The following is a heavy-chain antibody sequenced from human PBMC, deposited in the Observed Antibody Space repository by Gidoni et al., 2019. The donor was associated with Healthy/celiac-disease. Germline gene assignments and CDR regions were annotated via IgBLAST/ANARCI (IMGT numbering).Heavy chain of an antibody. Sequence: QVQLVESGGGVVQPGRSLRLSCAASGFTFSSYGMHWVRQAPGKGLEWVAVIWYDGSNKYYADSVKGRFTISRDNSKNTLYLQMNSLRAEDTAVYYCARALSLLYPMDVWGKGTTVTVSS. D-gene: IGHD2-2*02. V-gene: IGHV3-33*01. CDR3: ARALSLLYPMDV. CDR1: GFTFSSYG. J-gene: IGHJ6*03. CDR2: IWYDGSNK.